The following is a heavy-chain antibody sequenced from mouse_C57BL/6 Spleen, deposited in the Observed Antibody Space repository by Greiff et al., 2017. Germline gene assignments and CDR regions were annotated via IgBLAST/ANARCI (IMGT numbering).Heavy chain of an antibody. V-gene: IGHV5-16*01. CDR2: INYDGSST. CDR1: GFTFSAYY. CDR3: ARERGDWYFDV. Sequence: EVQLVESEGGLVQPGSSMKLSCTASGFTFSAYYMAWVRQVPEKGLEWVANINYDGSSTYYLDSLKSRFIISRDNAKNMLYLQMSSLKSEDTATYYCARERGDWYFDVWGTGTTVTVSS. J-gene: IGHJ1*03.